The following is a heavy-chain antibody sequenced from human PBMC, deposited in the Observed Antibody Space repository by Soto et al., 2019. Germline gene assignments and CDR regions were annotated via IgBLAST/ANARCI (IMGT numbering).Heavy chain of an antibody. D-gene: IGHD3-16*02. CDR1: GGSISDYQ. J-gene: IGHJ4*01. V-gene: IGHV4-59*01. Sequence: QVQLQESGPGLVRPSETLSLTCSVSGGSISDYQWNWIRQSPGKGLEWIGYIYYSWRTNYNHSLRSRVAISLATSKKQFSLRLRSVTASDTAGDYCARMLGLVEISPYFDYGGHVTLVTVYS. CDR2: IYYSWRT. CDR3: ARMLGLVEISPYFDY.